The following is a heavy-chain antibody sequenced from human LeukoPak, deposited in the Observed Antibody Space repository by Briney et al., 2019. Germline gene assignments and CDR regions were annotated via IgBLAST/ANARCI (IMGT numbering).Heavy chain of an antibody. CDR2: IIPIFGIA. V-gene: IGHV1-69*04. J-gene: IGHJ4*02. Sequence: SVNVSCKASGGTFSSYAISWVRQAPGQGLEWMGRIIPIFGIANYAQKFQGRVTITADKSTSTAYMELSSLRSEDTAVYYCARHSNYYDSSGYYYDYWGQGTLVTVSS. CDR3: ARHSNYYDSSGYYYDY. CDR1: GGTFSSYA. D-gene: IGHD3-22*01.